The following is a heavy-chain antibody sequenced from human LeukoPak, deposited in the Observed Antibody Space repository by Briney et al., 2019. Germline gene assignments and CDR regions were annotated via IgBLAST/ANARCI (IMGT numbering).Heavy chain of an antibody. V-gene: IGHV3-48*03. Sequence: GGSLRLSCAASGFTFDSYAMHWVRQAPGKGLEWVSYISSSGSTIYYADSVKGRFTISRDNAKNSLYLQMNSLRAEDTAVYYCAELGITMIGGVWGKGTTVTISS. CDR2: ISSSGSTI. CDR1: GFTFDSYA. J-gene: IGHJ6*04. CDR3: AELGITMIGGV. D-gene: IGHD3-10*02.